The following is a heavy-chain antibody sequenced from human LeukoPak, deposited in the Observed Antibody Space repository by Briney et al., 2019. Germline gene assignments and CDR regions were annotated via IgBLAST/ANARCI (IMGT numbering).Heavy chain of an antibody. Sequence: SETLSLTCTVSGGSISSSSYYWGWIRQPPGTGLEWIGSIYYSGSTYYNPSLKSRVTISVDTSKNQFSLKLSSVTAADMAVYYCARLLASHIDYYFDYWGQGTLVTVSS. V-gene: IGHV4-39*01. CDR2: IYYSGST. CDR3: ARLLASHIDYYFDY. CDR1: GGSISSSSYY. J-gene: IGHJ4*02. D-gene: IGHD2-21*01.